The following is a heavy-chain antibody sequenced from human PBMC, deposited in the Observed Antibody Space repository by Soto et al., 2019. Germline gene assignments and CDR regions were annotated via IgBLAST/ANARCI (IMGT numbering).Heavy chain of an antibody. J-gene: IGHJ4*02. CDR1: GFTFSSYG. CDR3: AKDYCGSNNCYFNY. V-gene: IGHV3-30*18. Sequence: PGGPKRHPCAASGFTFSSYGMHWVRQAPGKGLDWVAVISYDGSNKYYADSVKGRFTISRDNSKNTLYLQMNSLTAEDTAVYYCAKDYCGSNNCYFNYWGQGTLVTVSS. D-gene: IGHD2-2*01. CDR2: ISYDGSNK.